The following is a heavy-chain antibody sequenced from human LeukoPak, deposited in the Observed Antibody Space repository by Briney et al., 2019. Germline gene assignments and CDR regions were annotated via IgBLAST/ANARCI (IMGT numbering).Heavy chain of an antibody. D-gene: IGHD1-26*01. Sequence: KASETPSLTCTVSGDSITGGSFYWGWIRHSPGKGLEWIGSIYYSGNIYNNPSLKSRVTVSIDTSQNRFSLKLKSVTAADTAVYYCARGLTGGWAAVFDYWGQGTLVTVSS. CDR2: IYYSGNI. CDR3: ARGLTGGWAAVFDY. CDR1: GDSITGGSFY. V-gene: IGHV4-39*07. J-gene: IGHJ4*02.